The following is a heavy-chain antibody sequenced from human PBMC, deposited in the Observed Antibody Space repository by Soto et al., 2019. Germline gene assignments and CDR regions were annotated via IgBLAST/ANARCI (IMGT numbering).Heavy chain of an antibody. Sequence: GASGKVSCKASGGTFSSYAISWVRQAPGQGLEWMGGIIPIFGTANYAQKFQGRVTITADESTSTAYMELSSLRSEDTAVYYCASRITMIVVPASDAFDIWGQGTMVTVSS. D-gene: IGHD3-22*01. CDR2: IIPIFGTA. J-gene: IGHJ3*02. CDR1: GGTFSSYA. V-gene: IGHV1-69*13. CDR3: ASRITMIVVPASDAFDI.